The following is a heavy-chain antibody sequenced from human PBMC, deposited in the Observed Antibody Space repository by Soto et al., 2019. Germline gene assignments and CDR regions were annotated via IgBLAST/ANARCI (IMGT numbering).Heavy chain of an antibody. CDR3: ARDEGHVMIRGYDS. V-gene: IGHV3-74*01. Sequence: PGGSLRLSCAASGFTFSDYWMHWVRQPPGKGLVWVSSIKFDGSRTVYADSVEGRFTISRDNAKNTVYLQMKSLSAEDTALYYCARDEGHVMIRGYDSWGQGALVTVSS. D-gene: IGHD3-10*01. CDR1: GFTFSDYW. J-gene: IGHJ4*02. CDR2: IKFDGSRT.